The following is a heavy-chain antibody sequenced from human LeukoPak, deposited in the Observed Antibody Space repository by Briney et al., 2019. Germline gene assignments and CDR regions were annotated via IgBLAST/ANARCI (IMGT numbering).Heavy chain of an antibody. CDR1: GGSISSSSYY. J-gene: IGHJ3*02. D-gene: IGHD3-9*01. CDR2: IYYSGST. Sequence: SETLSLTCTVSGGSISSSSYYWGWIRQPPGKGLEWIGSIYYSGSTYYNPSLKSRVTISVDTSKNQFSLKLSSVTAADTAVYYCARGDPGYDAFDIWGKGTMVTVSS. V-gene: IGHV4-39*07. CDR3: ARGDPGYDAFDI.